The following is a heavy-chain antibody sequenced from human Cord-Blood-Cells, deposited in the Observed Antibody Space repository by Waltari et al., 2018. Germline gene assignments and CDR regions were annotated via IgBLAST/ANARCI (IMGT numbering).Heavy chain of an antibody. V-gene: IGHV1-24*01. D-gene: IGHD3-10*01. CDR3: AGTGYGSGSYPLDY. CDR1: GHAPAQSS. Sequence: QVALVQSGAELKHAGASVTVSCKDSGHAPAQSSMHGVGQAPGKGLEWMGGFDPEDGETIYAQKLQGRVTMTEDTSTDTAYMELSSLRSEDTAVYYCAGTGYGSGSYPLDYWGQGTLVTVSS. J-gene: IGHJ4*02. CDR2: FDPEDGET.